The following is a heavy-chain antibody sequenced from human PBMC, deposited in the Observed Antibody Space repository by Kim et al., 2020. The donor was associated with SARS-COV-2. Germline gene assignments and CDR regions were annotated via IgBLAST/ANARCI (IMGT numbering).Heavy chain of an antibody. D-gene: IGHD3-10*01. CDR2: IYYSGST. CDR1: GGSISSRSYY. CDR3: ARAQGGLLWFGGGFDY. J-gene: IGHJ4*02. V-gene: IGHV4-39*07. Sequence: SETLSLTCTVSGGSISSRSYYWGWIRQPPGKGLEWVGSIYYSGSTYYNPSLKSRVTISVDTSKNQFSLKLTSVTAADTAVYYWARAQGGLLWFGGGFDYWGQGTLVTVSS.